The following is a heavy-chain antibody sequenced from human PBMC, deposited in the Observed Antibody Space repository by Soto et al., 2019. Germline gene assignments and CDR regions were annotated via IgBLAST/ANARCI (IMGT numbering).Heavy chain of an antibody. D-gene: IGHD2-15*01. CDR2: ISSSSSTI. CDR1: GFTFSSYS. V-gene: IGHV3-48*02. CDR3: ARGDCSGGSCYSGFYWFDP. J-gene: IGHJ5*02. Sequence: EVQLVESGGGLVQPGGSLRLSFAASGFTFSSYSMNWVRKAPGKGLEWVSYISSSSSTIYYADSVKGRFTISRANAKNSLYLQMNSLRDEDTAVYYCARGDCSGGSCYSGFYWFDPWGQGTLVTVSS.